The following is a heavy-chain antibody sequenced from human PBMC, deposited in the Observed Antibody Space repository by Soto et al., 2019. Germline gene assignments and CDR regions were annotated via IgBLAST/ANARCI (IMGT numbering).Heavy chain of an antibody. V-gene: IGHV4-30-4*01. CDR1: GGSINSDADY. J-gene: IGHJ5*01. Sequence: PSETLSLTCSVSGGSINSDADYWSWIRQPPGKGLEWIGYIYDTGGSTDYNPSLKNRVTISVDTSKNQFSLKLSSVTAADTAVYFCAKDAEYSGLFDSWGQGTLVTVSS. D-gene: IGHD1-26*01. CDR2: IYDTGGST. CDR3: AKDAEYSGLFDS.